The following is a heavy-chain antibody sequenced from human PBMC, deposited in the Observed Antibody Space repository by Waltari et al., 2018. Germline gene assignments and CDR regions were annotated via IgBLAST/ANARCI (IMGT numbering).Heavy chain of an antibody. V-gene: IGHV3-53*01. Sequence: EVQLVASGGGLIQPGGSLRLYCAAFGFSVGRDFMLLVRQAPGKGLEWVSMIHSAAGTFYADSVKGRFTISTDNSKNTLHLQMNSLRAEDTARYYCASRLTWGQGTLVTGSS. J-gene: IGHJ5*02. CDR1: GFSVGRDF. CDR3: ASRLT. CDR2: IHSAAGT.